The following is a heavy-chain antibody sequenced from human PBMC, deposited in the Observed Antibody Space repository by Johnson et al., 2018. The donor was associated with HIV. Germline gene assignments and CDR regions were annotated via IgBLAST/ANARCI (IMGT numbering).Heavy chain of an antibody. V-gene: IGHV3-33*06. CDR3: AKVHMYYDILTGYGAFDI. CDR2: IWYDGSNK. D-gene: IGHD3-9*01. CDR1: GFTFSSYG. Sequence: VQLVESGGGVVQPGRSLRLSCAASGFTFSSYGMHWVRQAPGKGLEWVAVIWYDGSNKYYADSVKGRFTISRDNSKNTLYLQMNSLRAEDTAVYYCAKVHMYYDILTGYGAFDIWGQGTMVTVSS. J-gene: IGHJ3*02.